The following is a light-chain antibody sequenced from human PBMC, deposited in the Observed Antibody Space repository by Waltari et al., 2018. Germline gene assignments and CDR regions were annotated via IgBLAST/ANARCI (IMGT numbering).Light chain of an antibody. V-gene: IGLV2-8*01. CDR2: KVD. Sequence: QSALTQPPSASGSPGQSVTISCTGTSSDVGGYDHVSWYQQHPGNAPKLILYKVDKRPSAVPDRFSGSKSGNTASLTVSGLQAEDESNYYCSSYAGTNKYVLFGGGTKLTVL. CDR1: SSDVGGYDH. J-gene: IGLJ2*01. CDR3: SSYAGTNKYVL.